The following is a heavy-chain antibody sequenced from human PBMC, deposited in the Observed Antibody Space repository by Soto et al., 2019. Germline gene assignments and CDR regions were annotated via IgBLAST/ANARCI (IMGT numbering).Heavy chain of an antibody. CDR1: GDSIGGVGY. CDR2: ISSSGSI. J-gene: IGHJ5*02. D-gene: IGHD2-21*02. V-gene: IGHV4-31*02. CDR3: ARSGVTGIVIPSHWFDP. Sequence: SETLSLTXTVSGDSIGGVGYWSWIRQFPGRGLEWIGCISSSGSIYYNPALNNRISLSLDTSQNQFSLKLLSVTAADTAIYYCARSGVTGIVIPSHWFDPWGQGTLVTVSS.